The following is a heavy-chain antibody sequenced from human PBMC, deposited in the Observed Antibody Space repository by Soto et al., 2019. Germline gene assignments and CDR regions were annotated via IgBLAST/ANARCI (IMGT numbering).Heavy chain of an antibody. CDR2: ISGSVGST. CDR1: GFTFSSYA. V-gene: IGHV3-23*01. CDR3: TTSGIAVDLTDY. Sequence: EVQLLESGGGLVQPGGSLILSCAASGFTFSSYAMSWVRQAPGKGLEWVSAISGSVGSTDYADSVKGRFTISRDNSKNTLYLQRNSLRAEDTAVYYCTTSGIAVDLTDYWGQVTLVTVSS. J-gene: IGHJ4*02. D-gene: IGHD6-19*01.